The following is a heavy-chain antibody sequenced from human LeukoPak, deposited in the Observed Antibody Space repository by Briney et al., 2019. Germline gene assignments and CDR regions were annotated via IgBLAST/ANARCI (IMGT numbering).Heavy chain of an antibody. D-gene: IGHD4-4*01. CDR3: AKWGPYCNSNYCPALDY. CDR1: GFTFSSYW. J-gene: IGHJ4*02. V-gene: IGHV3-7*01. Sequence: GGSLRLSCAASGFTFSSYWMHWVRQAPGKGLEWVANINRDGSEKYYGDSVKGRFTISRDNAENSLFLQMNSLRADDTAVYYCAKWGPYCNSNYCPALDYWGQGALVTVPS. CDR2: INRDGSEK.